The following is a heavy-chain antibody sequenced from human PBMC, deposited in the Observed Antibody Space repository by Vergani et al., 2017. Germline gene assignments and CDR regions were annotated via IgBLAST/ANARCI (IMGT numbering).Heavy chain of an antibody. CDR3: ARAPYYYYYYGMDV. J-gene: IGHJ6*02. CDR2: IYTSGST. Sequence: HVQLQESGPGLVKPSQTLSLTCSVSGGFISSGSYYWSWIRQPAGEGLEWIGRIYTSGSTNYNPSLKSRVTISVDTSKNQFSLKLSYVTAGDTAVYYCARAPYYYYYYGMDVWGQGTTVTVSS. V-gene: IGHV4-61*02. CDR1: GGFISSGSYY.